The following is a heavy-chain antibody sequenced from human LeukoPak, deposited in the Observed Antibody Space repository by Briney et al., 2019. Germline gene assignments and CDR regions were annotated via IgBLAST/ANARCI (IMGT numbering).Heavy chain of an antibody. CDR1: GFTVSSNY. J-gene: IGHJ4*02. V-gene: IGHV3-20*04. CDR3: ASESSGPLGY. D-gene: IGHD3-22*01. Sequence: GGSLRLSCAASGFTVSSNYMSWVRQAPGKGLEWVSGINWNGGSTGYADSVKGRFTISRDNAKNSLYLQMNSLRAEDTALYYCASESSGPLGYWGQGTLVTVSS. CDR2: INWNGGST.